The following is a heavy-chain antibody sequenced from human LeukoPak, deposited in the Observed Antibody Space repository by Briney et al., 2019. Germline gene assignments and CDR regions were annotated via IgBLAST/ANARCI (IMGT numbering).Heavy chain of an antibody. CDR2: IYYSGST. CDR1: GGSISSGGYY. V-gene: IGHV4-31*03. D-gene: IGHD3-10*01. J-gene: IGHJ6*04. Sequence: SETLSLTCTVSGGSISSGGYYWSWIRQHPGKGLEWIGYIYYSGSTYYNPSLKSRVTISVDTSKNQFSLKLSSVTAADTAVYYCARDRSGVRGVPWDYYSMDVWGKGTTVTVSS. CDR3: ARDRSGVRGVPWDYYSMDV.